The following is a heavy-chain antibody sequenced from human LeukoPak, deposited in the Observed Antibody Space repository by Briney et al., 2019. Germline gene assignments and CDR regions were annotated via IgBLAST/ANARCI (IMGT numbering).Heavy chain of an antibody. Sequence: SQTLSLTCTVSGGSISSGSYYWSWIRQPAGKGLEWIGRIYTSGSTNYNPSLKSRVTISVDTSKNQFSLKLSSVTAADTAVYYCARDPGGYDSSGYYYEENYFDYWGQGTPVTVSS. V-gene: IGHV4-61*02. CDR3: ARDPGGYDSSGYYYEENYFDY. CDR1: GGSISSGSYY. D-gene: IGHD3-22*01. CDR2: IYTSGST. J-gene: IGHJ4*02.